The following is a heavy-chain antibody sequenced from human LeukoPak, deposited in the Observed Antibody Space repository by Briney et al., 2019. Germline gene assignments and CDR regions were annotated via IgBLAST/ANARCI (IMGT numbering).Heavy chain of an antibody. CDR3: TTDAWGIIVGATTFDY. D-gene: IGHD1-26*01. V-gene: IGHV3-15*01. Sequence: GGSLRLSCVASAFTFSGSAMHWVRQAPGKGLEWVGRIKSKTDGGTTDYAAPVKGRFTISRDDSKNTLYLQMNSLKTEDTAVYYCTTDAWGIIVGATTFDYWGQGTLVTVSS. CDR1: AFTFSGSA. J-gene: IGHJ4*02. CDR2: IKSKTDGGTT.